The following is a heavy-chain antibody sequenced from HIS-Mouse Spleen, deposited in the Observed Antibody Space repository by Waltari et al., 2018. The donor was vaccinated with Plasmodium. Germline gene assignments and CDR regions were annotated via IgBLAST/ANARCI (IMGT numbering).Heavy chain of an antibody. D-gene: IGHD3-16*01. Sequence: FSSYGMHWVRQAPGKGLEWVAVISYDGSNKYYADSVKGRFTISRDNSKNTLYLQMNSLRAEDTAVYYCAKAQGVINFDYWGQGTLVTVSS. J-gene: IGHJ4*02. CDR1: FSSYG. CDR2: ISYDGSNK. CDR3: AKAQGVINFDY. V-gene: IGHV3-30*18.